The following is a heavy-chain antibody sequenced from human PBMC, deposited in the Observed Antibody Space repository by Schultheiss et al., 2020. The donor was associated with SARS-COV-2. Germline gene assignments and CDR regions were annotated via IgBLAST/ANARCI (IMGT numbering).Heavy chain of an antibody. CDR2: IWYDGSNK. V-gene: IGHV3-33*01. J-gene: IGHJ6*03. CDR1: GFTFSSYG. Sequence: GESLKISCAASGFTFSSYGMHWVRQAPGKGLEWVAVIWYDGSNKYYADSVKGRFTISRDNSKNTLYLQMNSLRAEDTAVYYCARYWGKDYYYYMDVWGKGTTVTVSS. CDR3: ARYWGKDYYYYMDV. D-gene: IGHD2-21*01.